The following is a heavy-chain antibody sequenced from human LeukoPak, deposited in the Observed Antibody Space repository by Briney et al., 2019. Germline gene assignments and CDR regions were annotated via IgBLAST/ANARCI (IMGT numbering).Heavy chain of an antibody. D-gene: IGHD3-16*01. CDR3: ARDTGEMFDP. CDR2: ISADGTAT. J-gene: IGHJ5*02. CDR1: GFVFNTYW. V-gene: IGHV3-74*03. Sequence: QPGGSLRLSCTASGFVFNTYWMLWIRQAPGKGLVWVAFISADGTATKYADSVKGRLTISRENAKNTLYLQMNSLRVDDTAFYYCARDTGEMFDPWGQGTLVTVSS.